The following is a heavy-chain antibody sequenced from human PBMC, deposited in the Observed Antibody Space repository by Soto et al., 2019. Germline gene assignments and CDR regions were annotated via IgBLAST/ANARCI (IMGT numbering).Heavy chain of an antibody. CDR1: GYIFFTYG. D-gene: IGHD3-10*01. V-gene: IGHV1-18*01. CDR3: AREGRGSGKEFDY. Sequence: HLVQSGAEVEKPGASVKVSCKASGYIFFTYGLTWVRQAPERGLEWMGWITANNGNTNYAKNFQGRVSMTADTSTNTAYMELRSLRSDDTAVYYCAREGRGSGKEFDYWGQGTRVTVSS. J-gene: IGHJ4*02. CDR2: ITANNGNT.